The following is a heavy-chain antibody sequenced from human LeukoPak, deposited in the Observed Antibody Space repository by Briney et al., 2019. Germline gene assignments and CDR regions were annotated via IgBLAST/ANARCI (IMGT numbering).Heavy chain of an antibody. J-gene: IGHJ3*02. D-gene: IGHD3-22*01. Sequence: GGSLRLSCAASGFTFSSYSMNWVRQAPGKGLEWVSSISSSSSYIDYADSVKVRFTISRDNAKNSLYLQMNSLRAEDTAVYYCASGLITMIVAYDAFDIWGQGTMVTVSS. CDR1: GFTFSSYS. CDR2: ISSSSSYI. V-gene: IGHV3-21*01. CDR3: ASGLITMIVAYDAFDI.